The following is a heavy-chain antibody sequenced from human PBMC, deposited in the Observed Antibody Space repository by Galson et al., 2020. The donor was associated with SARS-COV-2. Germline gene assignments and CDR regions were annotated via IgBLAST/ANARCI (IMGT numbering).Heavy chain of an antibody. J-gene: IGHJ4*02. D-gene: IGHD7-27*01. V-gene: IGHV3-53*04. Sequence: LSLTCAAYGFTVNSNYMSWVRQAPGKGLEWVSVIYPGGTTYYADSVKGRFTISRQDSQNTLFLQMNSLRAEDTAVYYCARALGLWGRGTLVTVSS. CDR3: ARALGL. CDR1: GFTVNSNY. CDR2: IYPGGTT.